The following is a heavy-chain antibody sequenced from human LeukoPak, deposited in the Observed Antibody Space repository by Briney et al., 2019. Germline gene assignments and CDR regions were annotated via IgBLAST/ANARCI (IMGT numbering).Heavy chain of an antibody. Sequence: SETLSLTCTVSGGSIISGSYYWSWIRQPAGKGLEWVGRISTSGNTNYNPSLKSRVTISVDTSKNQFSLKLNSVTAADTAVYYCARGRVVRGVTPYDYWGQGTLVTVSS. D-gene: IGHD3-10*01. J-gene: IGHJ4*02. V-gene: IGHV4-61*02. CDR3: ARGRVVRGVTPYDY. CDR1: GGSIISGSYY. CDR2: ISTSGNT.